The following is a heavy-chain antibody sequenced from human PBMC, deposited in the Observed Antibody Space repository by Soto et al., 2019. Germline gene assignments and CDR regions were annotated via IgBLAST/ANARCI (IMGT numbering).Heavy chain of an antibody. CDR3: ARDSYYDFWSGYNNYGMDV. D-gene: IGHD3-3*01. Sequence: AVKVSCKASGGTFSSYAISWVRQAPGQGLEWMGGIIPIFGTANYAQKFQGRVTITADKSTSTAYMELSSLRSEDTAVYYCARDSYYDFWSGYNNYGMDVWGQGTTVTVSS. CDR1: GGTFSSYA. J-gene: IGHJ6*02. V-gene: IGHV1-69*06. CDR2: IIPIFGTA.